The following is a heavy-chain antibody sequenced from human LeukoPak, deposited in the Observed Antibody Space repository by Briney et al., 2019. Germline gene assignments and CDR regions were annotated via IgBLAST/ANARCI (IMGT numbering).Heavy chain of an antibody. CDR2: IYYSGST. J-gene: IGHJ4*02. V-gene: IGHV4-59*01. D-gene: IGHD6-19*01. Sequence: PSETLSLTCTVSGGSISSYYWSWIRQPPGKGLEWIGYIYYSGSTNYNPSLKSRVTISVDTSKSQFSLKLSSVTAADTAVYYCASSIGYSSGWPNDYWGQGTLVTVSS. CDR1: GGSISSYY. CDR3: ASSIGYSSGWPNDY.